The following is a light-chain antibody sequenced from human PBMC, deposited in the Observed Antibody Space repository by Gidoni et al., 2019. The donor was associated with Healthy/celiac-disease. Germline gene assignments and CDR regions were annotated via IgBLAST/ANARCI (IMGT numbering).Light chain of an antibody. J-gene: IGKJ2*03. Sequence: DIHMTQSPSSLSASVGDRVTITCRASQSISSYLNWYQQKPGKAPKLLLYAASILQSGVPTMFSGSGSGTDITLTISSLQPEDFATYYCQQSYSTPYSFXQXTKLEIK. V-gene: IGKV1-39*01. CDR2: AAS. CDR1: QSISSY. CDR3: QQSYSTPYS.